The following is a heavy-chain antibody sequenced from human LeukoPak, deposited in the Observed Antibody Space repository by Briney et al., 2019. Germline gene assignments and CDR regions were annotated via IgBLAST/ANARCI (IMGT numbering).Heavy chain of an antibody. Sequence: GASVKVSCKASGYTFTSYAMNWVRQAPGQGLEWMGWINPNSGGTNYAQKFQGRVTMTRDTSISTAYMELSRLRSDDTAVYYCARSSSWYSSLVDAGTFDYWGQRTLVTVSS. V-gene: IGHV1-2*02. CDR3: ARSSSWYSSLVDAGTFDY. CDR1: GYTFTSYA. D-gene: IGHD6-13*01. CDR2: INPNSGGT. J-gene: IGHJ4*02.